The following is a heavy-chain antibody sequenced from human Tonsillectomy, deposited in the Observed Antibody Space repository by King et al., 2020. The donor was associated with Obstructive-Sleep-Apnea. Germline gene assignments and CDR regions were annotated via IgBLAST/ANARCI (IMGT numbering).Heavy chain of an antibody. CDR3: AKDQGPDWYFDH. Sequence: VQLVESGGGVVQPGRSLRLSCAASGFTFSAYGMHWVRQAPGKGLEWVAVMSYDGSQTFYADSVKGRFTISRDNSKNTLYVQMNRLRPDDTAVYYCAKDQGPDWYFDHWGQGTLVTVSS. J-gene: IGHJ4*02. CDR2: MSYDGSQT. D-gene: IGHD3-9*01. V-gene: IGHV3-30*18. CDR1: GFTFSAYG.